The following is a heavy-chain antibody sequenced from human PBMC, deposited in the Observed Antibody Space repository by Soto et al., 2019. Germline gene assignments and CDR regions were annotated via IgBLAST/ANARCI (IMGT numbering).Heavy chain of an antibody. Sequence: QVQLVQSGAEVKKPGASVKVSCKASGYTFTSYAMNCVRQAPGQRLEWMGWINAGNGNTKYSQKFQGRVTITRDTSASTAYRELSGLRSEDTAVDYCARTNGYDLYDSWGQGTLVTVSS. CDR2: INAGNGNT. J-gene: IGHJ4*02. D-gene: IGHD2-8*01. V-gene: IGHV1-3*01. CDR1: GYTFTSYA. CDR3: ARTNGYDLYDS.